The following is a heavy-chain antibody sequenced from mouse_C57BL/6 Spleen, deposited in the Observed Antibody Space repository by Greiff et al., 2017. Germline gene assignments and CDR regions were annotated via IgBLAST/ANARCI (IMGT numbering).Heavy chain of an antibody. V-gene: IGHV1-15*01. D-gene: IGHD2-13*01. CDR3: GRWGDGDCVYAMEY. CDR2: IDPETGGT. J-gene: IGHJ4*01. CDR1: GYTFTDYE. Sequence: VQLQQSGAELVRPGASVTLSCKASGYTFTDYEMHWVKQTPVHGLEWIGAIDPETGGTAYNQKFKGKAILTADKSSSTAYMERRGLTSEDSAVYDCGRWGDGDCVYAMEYWGRGTWVTVSS.